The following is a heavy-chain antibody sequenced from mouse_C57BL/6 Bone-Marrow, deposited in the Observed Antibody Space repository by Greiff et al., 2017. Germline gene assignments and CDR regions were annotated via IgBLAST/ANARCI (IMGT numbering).Heavy chain of an antibody. V-gene: IGHV2-2*01. CDR2: IWSGGRT. CDR1: GFSLTSYG. D-gene: IGHD2-5*01. Sequence: VKLVESGPGLVQPSQSLSITCTVSGFSLTSYGVHWVRQSPGKGLEWLGGIWSGGRTDYNAAFISRLSISKDNSKSQVFFKMNSLQADDTAIYYCASPIVTTRYYAMDYWGQGTSVTVSS. CDR3: ASPIVTTRYYAMDY. J-gene: IGHJ4*01.